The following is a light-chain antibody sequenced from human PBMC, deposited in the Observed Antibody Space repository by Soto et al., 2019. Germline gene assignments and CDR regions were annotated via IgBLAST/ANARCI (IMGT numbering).Light chain of an antibody. CDR2: EVF. V-gene: IGKV2D-29*01. J-gene: IGKJ4*01. CDR3: MQSIQPSLT. CDR1: QSLLHIDGKPY. Sequence: DIVMTQTPLSLSVTPGQPASISCKSSQSLLHIDGKPYLYWYLQKPGQPPQLLIYEVFNRFSGVPDRFTGSGSGTDVTLKSSRVEPEEVGGYYCMQSIQPSLTFGGGTKVEIK.